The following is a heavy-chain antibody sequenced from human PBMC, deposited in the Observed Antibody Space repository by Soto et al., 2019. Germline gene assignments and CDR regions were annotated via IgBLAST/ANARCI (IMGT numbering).Heavy chain of an antibody. CDR3: AKTIDTPSGDSRGGGALLDY. CDR2: ISFDGRTE. Sequence: QVQLVESGGGVVQPGRSLRLSCAASGFMFSVYGMHWVRQAPGKGPEWVAVISFDGRTEFYADPVKGRFTISRDNPKSTVFLQMNSLRPEDTAIYYCAKTIDTPSGDSRGGGALLDYWGQGTLVTVSS. CDR1: GFMFSVYG. V-gene: IGHV3-30*18. D-gene: IGHD3-22*01. J-gene: IGHJ4*02.